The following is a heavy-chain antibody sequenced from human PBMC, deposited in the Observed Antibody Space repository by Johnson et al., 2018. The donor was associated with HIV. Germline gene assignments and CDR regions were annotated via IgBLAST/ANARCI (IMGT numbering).Heavy chain of an antibody. Sequence: QVQLVESGGGLVQPGGSLRLSCAASGFTFSNYWMNWVRQAPGKGLEWVAVISYDGSNKYYADSVKGRFTISRDNSKNSLYLQMNSLRPEDTAAYYCATIAAHGAAFDISGQGTVVTVSS. V-gene: IGHV3-30*19. CDR1: GFTFSNYW. J-gene: IGHJ3*02. CDR2: ISYDGSNK. CDR3: ATIAAHGAAFDI. D-gene: IGHD6-25*01.